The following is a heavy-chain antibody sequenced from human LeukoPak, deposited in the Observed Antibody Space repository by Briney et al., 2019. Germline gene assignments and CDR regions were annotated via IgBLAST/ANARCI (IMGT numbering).Heavy chain of an antibody. D-gene: IGHD6-25*01. CDR2: ISGSGGAT. CDR1: GFTFSSFA. J-gene: IGHJ6*03. CDR3: AKVSRGIVAAMDV. Sequence: GGSLRLSCAASGFTFSSFAMSWVRQAPGKGLERVSAISGSGGATYYADSVKGRFTISRDNSKNTLYLQMNSLRAEDTAVYYCAKVSRGIVAAMDVWGKGTTVTVSS. V-gene: IGHV3-23*01.